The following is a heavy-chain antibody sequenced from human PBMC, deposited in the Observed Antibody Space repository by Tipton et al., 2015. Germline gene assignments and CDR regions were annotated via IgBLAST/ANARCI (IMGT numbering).Heavy chain of an antibody. Sequence: TLSLTCTVSGGSISSYYWSWIRQPPGKGLEWIGYIYYAGSTTYNPSLKSRVTISADTSKNQFSLHLSSVTAADTAVYYCARDIGGSAVAATLYDYSYGMDVWGQG. V-gene: IGHV4-59*12. CDR2: IYYAGST. CDR1: GGSISSYY. CDR3: ARDIGGSAVAATLYDYSYGMDV. J-gene: IGHJ6*02. D-gene: IGHD2-15*01.